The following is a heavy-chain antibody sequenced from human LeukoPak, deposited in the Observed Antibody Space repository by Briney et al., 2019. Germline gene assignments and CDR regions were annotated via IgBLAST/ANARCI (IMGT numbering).Heavy chain of an antibody. CDR2: INHSGST. CDR1: GFTFSSYA. V-gene: IGHV4-34*01. Sequence: ASLRLSCAASGFTFSSYAMSWIRQPPGKGLEWIGEINHSGSTNYNPSLKSRVTISVDTSKNQFSLKLSSVTAADTAVYYCARGGYCSSTSCYKNGMDVWGKGTTVTVSS. D-gene: IGHD2-2*02. CDR3: ARGGYCSSTSCYKNGMDV. J-gene: IGHJ6*04.